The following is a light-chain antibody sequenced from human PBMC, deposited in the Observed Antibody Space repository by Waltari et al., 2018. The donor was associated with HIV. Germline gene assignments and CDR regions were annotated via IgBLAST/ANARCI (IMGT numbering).Light chain of an antibody. Sequence: QSALTQPASVSGSPGQSITISCTGTSSDVGSYTYVSWYQQHPGKAPKLMIYEVSKRPSGVSDRFSGSKSGNTASLTISGLQAEDEADYYCSSYTTSSVYAVFGGGTKLTVL. CDR1: SSDVGSYTY. J-gene: IGLJ2*01. CDR2: EVS. V-gene: IGLV2-14*01. CDR3: SSYTTSSVYAV.